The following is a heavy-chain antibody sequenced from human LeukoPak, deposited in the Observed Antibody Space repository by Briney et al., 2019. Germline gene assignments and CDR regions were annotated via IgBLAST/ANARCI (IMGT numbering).Heavy chain of an antibody. V-gene: IGHV1-24*01. CDR1: GYTLTELS. D-gene: IGHD3-10*01. J-gene: IGHJ3*02. CDR3: ATDSRGVGNAFDI. CDR2: FDPEDGET. Sequence: ASVKVSCKVSGYTLTELSMHWVRQAPGKGLEWMGGFDPEDGETIYAQKFQGRVTMTEDTSTDTAYMELSSLGSEDTAVYYCATDSRGVGNAFDIWGQGTMVTVSS.